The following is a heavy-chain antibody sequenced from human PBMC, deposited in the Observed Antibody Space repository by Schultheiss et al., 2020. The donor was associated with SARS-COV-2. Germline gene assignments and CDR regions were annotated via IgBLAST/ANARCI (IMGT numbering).Heavy chain of an antibody. CDR3: AKIAFYDFWSGYSPYFDY. D-gene: IGHD3-3*01. CDR1: GFTFSSYA. V-gene: IGHV3-23*01. CDR2: ISGSGGST. J-gene: IGHJ4*02. Sequence: GGSLRLSCAVSGFTFSSYAMSWVRQAPGKGLEWVSAISGSGGSTYYADSVKGRFTISRDNSKNTLYLQMNSLRAEDTAVYYCAKIAFYDFWSGYSPYFDYWGQGTLVTVSS.